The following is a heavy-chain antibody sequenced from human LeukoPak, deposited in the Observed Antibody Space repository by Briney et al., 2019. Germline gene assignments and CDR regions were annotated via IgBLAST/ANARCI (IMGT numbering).Heavy chain of an antibody. Sequence: PETLSLTXTVSGGSISSYYWSWIRQPPGKGMEWIGYIYYSGSTNYNPSLKSRVTISVDTSKNQFSLKLSSVTAADTAVYYCASWGSSAFDYWGQGTLVTVSS. CDR3: ASWGSSAFDY. CDR1: GGSISSYY. V-gene: IGHV4-59*01. J-gene: IGHJ4*02. D-gene: IGHD3-16*01. CDR2: IYYSGST.